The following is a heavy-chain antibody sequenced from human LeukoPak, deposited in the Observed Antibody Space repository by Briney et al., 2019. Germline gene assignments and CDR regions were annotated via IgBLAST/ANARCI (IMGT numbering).Heavy chain of an antibody. CDR2: IYHSGST. CDR3: ARTANGLVYSSSSYYYYMDV. V-gene: IGHV4-39*07. Sequence: SETLSLTCTVSGGSISSSTYYWGWIRQPPGKGLEWIGSIYHSGSTYYNPSLKSRVTISVDTSKNQFSLKLSSVTAADTAVYYCARTANGLVYSSSSYYYYMDVWGKGTTVTVSS. J-gene: IGHJ6*03. CDR1: GGSISSSTYY. D-gene: IGHD6-6*01.